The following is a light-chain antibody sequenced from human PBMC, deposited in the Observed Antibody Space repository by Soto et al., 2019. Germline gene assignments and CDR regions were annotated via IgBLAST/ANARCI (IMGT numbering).Light chain of an antibody. J-gene: IGKJ1*01. CDR2: GAS. V-gene: IGKV3-20*01. Sequence: EIVLTQSPGTLSLSPVERATLSCRASQSVSSSYLAWYQQKPGQAPRLLIYGASSRATGIPDRFSGGGSGTDFTLTISRLEPEDFAVYYCQQYGSSPTFGQGTKVDIK. CDR3: QQYGSSPT. CDR1: QSVSSSY.